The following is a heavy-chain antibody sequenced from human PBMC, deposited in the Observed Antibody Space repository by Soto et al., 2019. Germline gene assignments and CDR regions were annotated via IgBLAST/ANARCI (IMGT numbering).Heavy chain of an antibody. CDR3: ARGRGWRDY. J-gene: IGHJ4*02. CDR2: IKLNSGHT. Sequence: QVQLVQSGAEVKKPGASVKVSCKASGYPFTTYDLSWVRQAAGQGLEWMGWIKLNSGHTDYAQRFQGRVTMTRNTSLSTAYMELTSLSSEDTAVYYCARGRGWRDYWGQGTLVTVSS. V-gene: IGHV1-8*01. CDR1: GYPFTTYD. D-gene: IGHD6-19*01.